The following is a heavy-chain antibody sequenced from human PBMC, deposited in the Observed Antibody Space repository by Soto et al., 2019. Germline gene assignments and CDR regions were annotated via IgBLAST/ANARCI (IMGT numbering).Heavy chain of an antibody. CDR3: ARAGVTMIVVAPYGMDV. CDR1: GGTFSSYA. V-gene: IGHV1-69*06. J-gene: IGHJ6*02. D-gene: IGHD3-22*01. Sequence: GASVKVSCKASGGTFSSYAISWVRQAPGQGLEWMGGIIPMFGTANYAQKFQGRVTITADKSTSTAYMELSSLRSEDTAVYYCARAGVTMIVVAPYGMDVWGQGTTVTVSS. CDR2: IIPMFGTA.